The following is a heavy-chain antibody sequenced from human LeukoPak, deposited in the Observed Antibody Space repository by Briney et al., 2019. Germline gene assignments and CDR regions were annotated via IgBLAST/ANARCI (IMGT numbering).Heavy chain of an antibody. CDR2: ISSSSSTI. Sequence: PGGSLRLSCAASGFTFDDYGMSWVRQAPGKGLEWVSYISSSSSTIYYADSVKGRFTISRDNAKNSLYLQMNSLRAEDTAVYYCARDIADAFDIWGQGTMVTVSS. J-gene: IGHJ3*02. CDR1: GFTFDDYG. CDR3: ARDIADAFDI. D-gene: IGHD2-15*01. V-gene: IGHV3-48*01.